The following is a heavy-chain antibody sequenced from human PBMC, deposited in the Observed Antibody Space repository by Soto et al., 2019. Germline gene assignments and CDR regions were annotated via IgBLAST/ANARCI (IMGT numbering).Heavy chain of an antibody. Sequence: PSETLSLTCTVSGGSISIYYWSWIRQPPGKGLEWIGYIYYSGSTNYNPSLKSRVTISVDTSKNQFSLKLSSVTAADTAVYYCARGTGIAFDYWGQGTLVTVSS. D-gene: IGHD6-13*01. V-gene: IGHV4-59*01. J-gene: IGHJ4*02. CDR1: GGSISIYY. CDR2: IYYSGST. CDR3: ARGTGIAFDY.